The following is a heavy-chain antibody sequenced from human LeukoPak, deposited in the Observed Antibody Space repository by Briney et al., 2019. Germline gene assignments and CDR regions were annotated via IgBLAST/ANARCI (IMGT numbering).Heavy chain of an antibody. V-gene: IGHV4-39*01. D-gene: IGHD1-14*01. CDR3: ARQAGGGNDAFDI. CDR1: GDSIRSMSYY. J-gene: IGHJ3*02. CDR2: VYSSRTT. Sequence: SETLSLTCKVSGDSIRSMSYYWGWIRQSPGKGLEWIATVYSSRTTYFNPSVKSRVTIFMDPSKNQFSLKLTSVTAADTAVYYCARQAGGGNDAFDIWGQGKMVTVFS.